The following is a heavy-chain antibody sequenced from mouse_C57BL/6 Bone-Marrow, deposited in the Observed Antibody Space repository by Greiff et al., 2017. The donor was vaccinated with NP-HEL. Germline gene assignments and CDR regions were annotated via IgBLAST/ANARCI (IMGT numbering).Heavy chain of an antibody. V-gene: IGHV1-69*01. J-gene: IGHJ3*01. CDR1: GFTFTSYW. Sequence: QVQLLQPGAELVMPGASVKLSCKASGFTFTSYWMHWVKQTPGQGLEWIGEIDTSDSYTTYNHNFKGKSTLTVDKSYSTAYMQLSSLTSEDSAVYYCAREDYDGFAYWGQGTLVTVSA. D-gene: IGHD2-4*01. CDR3: AREDYDGFAY. CDR2: IDTSDSYT.